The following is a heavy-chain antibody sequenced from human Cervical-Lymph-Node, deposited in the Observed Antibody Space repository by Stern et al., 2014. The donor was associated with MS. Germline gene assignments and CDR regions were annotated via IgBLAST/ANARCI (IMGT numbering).Heavy chain of an antibody. D-gene: IGHD3-3*01. CDR2: IYTDGST. CDR1: GFTVSSNY. J-gene: IGHJ3*02. CDR3: ARAIFGVVTPTMAPDAFDI. Sequence: EVHLVESGGGLIQPGGSLRLSCAASGFTVSSNYMSWVRQSPGTGLQWASLIYTDGSTYYADSVKGRFTISRDHTKNTLYLQMNSLGAEDTALYYCARAIFGVVTPTMAPDAFDIWGQGTMVTVSS. V-gene: IGHV3-53*01.